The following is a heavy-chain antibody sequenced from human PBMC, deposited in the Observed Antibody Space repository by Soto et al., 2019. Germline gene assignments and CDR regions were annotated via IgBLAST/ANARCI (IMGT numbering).Heavy chain of an antibody. CDR2: IIPIFGTA. V-gene: IGHV1-69*06. CDR1: GGTFSSYA. Sequence: QVQLVQSGAEVKKPGSSVKVSCKASGGTFSSYAISWVRQAPGQGLEWMGGIIPIFGTANYAQKFQGRVTITADKSTSTAYMELSSLKSEDTAVYYCAGAYGGGDCYPNRPDTGFDPWGQGTLVTSPQ. D-gene: IGHD2-21*02. J-gene: IGHJ5*02. CDR3: AGAYGGGDCYPNRPDTGFDP.